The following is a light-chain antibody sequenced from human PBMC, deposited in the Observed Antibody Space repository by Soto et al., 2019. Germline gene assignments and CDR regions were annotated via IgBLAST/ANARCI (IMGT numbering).Light chain of an antibody. Sequence: QSVLTQPPSVSAAPGQKDTISCSGSSSNIGNNYVSWYQQVPGTAPKLLIYDNNKRPSGIPDRFSGSRSGTSATLGITGLQTGDEADYYCGTWDSSLSAGIFGGGTKLTVL. CDR1: SSNIGNNY. V-gene: IGLV1-51*01. J-gene: IGLJ2*01. CDR3: GTWDSSLSAGI. CDR2: DNN.